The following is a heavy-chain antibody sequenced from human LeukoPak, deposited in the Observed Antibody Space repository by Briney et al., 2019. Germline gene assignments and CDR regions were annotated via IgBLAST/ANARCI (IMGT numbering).Heavy chain of an antibody. CDR1: GYTFTGYY. CDR2: INPNSGGT. D-gene: IGHD3-22*01. V-gene: IGHV1-2*02. J-gene: IGHJ3*02. Sequence: ASVTVSCKASGYTFTGYYMHWVRQAPGQGREWMGWINPNSGGTNYAQKFQGRVTMTRDTSISTAYMELSRLRSDDTAVYYCARSSSSGRANAFDIWGQGTMVTVSS. CDR3: ARSSSSGRANAFDI.